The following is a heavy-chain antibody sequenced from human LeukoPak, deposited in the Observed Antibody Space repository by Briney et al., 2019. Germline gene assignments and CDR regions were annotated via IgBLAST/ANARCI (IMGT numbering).Heavy chain of an antibody. CDR3: ARDHGVPAAIE. V-gene: IGHV1-69*01. CDR1: GGTFSSYA. CDR2: IIPILGTA. D-gene: IGHD2-2*01. J-gene: IGHJ4*02. Sequence: ASVKVSCKASGGTFSSYAISWVRQAPGQGLEWMGGIIPILGTANYAQKFQGRVTITADESTSTAYMELSSLRSEDTAVYHCARDHGVPAAIEWGQGTLVTVSS.